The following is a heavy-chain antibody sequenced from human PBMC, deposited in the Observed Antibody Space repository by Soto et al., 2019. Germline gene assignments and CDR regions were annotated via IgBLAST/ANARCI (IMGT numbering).Heavy chain of an antibody. J-gene: IGHJ6*02. V-gene: IGHV3-43*01. Sequence: GGSLRLSCAASGFTFDDYTVHWVRHAPGQGLEWVSLISWDGGSTYYADSVKGRFTISRDNSKNSLYLQMNSLRTEDTALYYCAKDMGGYLLRVKYGMDVWGQGTTVTVSS. CDR2: ISWDGGST. D-gene: IGHD3-22*01. CDR3: AKDMGGYLLRVKYGMDV. CDR1: GFTFDDYT.